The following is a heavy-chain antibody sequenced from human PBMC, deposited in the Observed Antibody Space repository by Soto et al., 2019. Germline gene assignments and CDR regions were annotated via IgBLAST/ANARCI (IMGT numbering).Heavy chain of an antibody. V-gene: IGHV3-30-3*01. J-gene: IGHJ5*02. Sequence: PGGSLRLSCAASGFTFCSYAMHWVRQAPGKGLEWVAVISYDGSNKYYADSVKGRFTISRDNSKNTLYLQMNSLRAEDTAVYYCARDGAVGYYYDSSGYLDPWGQGTLVTVSS. CDR3: ARDGAVGYYYDSSGYLDP. CDR1: GFTFCSYA. CDR2: ISYDGSNK. D-gene: IGHD3-22*01.